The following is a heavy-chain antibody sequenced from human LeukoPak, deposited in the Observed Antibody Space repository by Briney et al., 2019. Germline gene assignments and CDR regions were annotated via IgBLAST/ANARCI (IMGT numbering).Heavy chain of an antibody. CDR2: IYSGGST. Sequence: EAGGSLRLSCAASGFTVSSNYMSWVRQAPGKGLEWVSVIYSGGSTYYADSVKGRFTISRDNSKNTLYLQMNSLRAEDTAVYYCARSLSGSYSYYFDYWGQGTLVTVSS. D-gene: IGHD1-26*01. V-gene: IGHV3-53*01. J-gene: IGHJ4*02. CDR3: ARSLSGSYSYYFDY. CDR1: GFTVSSNY.